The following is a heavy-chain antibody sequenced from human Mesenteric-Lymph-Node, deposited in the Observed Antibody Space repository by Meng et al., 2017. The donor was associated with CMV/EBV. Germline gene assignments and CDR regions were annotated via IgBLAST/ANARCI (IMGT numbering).Heavy chain of an antibody. J-gene: IGHJ6*02. CDR3: ATSYSSGWYDPYYYYYYGMDV. Sequence: ASVKVSCKASGYTFINYGISWMRQAPGQGLEWMGWINTYNGHTNYAQTFQGRVTMTTDTSTSTAFMELRSLRSDDTAVYYCATSYSSGWYDPYYYYYYGMDVWGQGTTVTVSS. V-gene: IGHV1-18*01. CDR1: GYTFINYG. CDR2: INTYNGHT. D-gene: IGHD6-19*01.